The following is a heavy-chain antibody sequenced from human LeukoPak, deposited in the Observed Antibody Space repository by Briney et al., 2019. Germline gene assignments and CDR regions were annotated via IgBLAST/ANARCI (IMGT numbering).Heavy chain of an antibody. CDR2: VSHDGSDT. CDR3: AKGKAYVGTWYPEFDY. V-gene: IGHV3-30*18. J-gene: IGHJ4*02. D-gene: IGHD6-13*01. CDR1: GFTFSNFG. Sequence: GTSLRLSCAASGFTFSNFGIHWVRQAPGKGLEWVAAVSHDGSDTFYADSVKGRFTISRDNSKNTVYLQMTSLRPEDTAVYYCAKGKAYVGTWYPEFDYWGQGTLVTVSS.